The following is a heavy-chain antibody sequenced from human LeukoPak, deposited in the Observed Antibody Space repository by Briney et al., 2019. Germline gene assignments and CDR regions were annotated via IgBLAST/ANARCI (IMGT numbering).Heavy chain of an antibody. V-gene: IGHV4-59*08. CDR2: TSYSGST. CDR1: GGSISSYY. CDR3: LESGYLRYSYGYSAFDI. Sequence: SETLSLTCTVSGGSISSYYWSWVRQPPGKGLEWIGYTSYSGSTDYNPSLKRRLPMSFDTSKNQFSLKLPSVIAADTAVYYCLESGYLRYSYGYSAFDIWGQGTPVTVSS. J-gene: IGHJ3*02. D-gene: IGHD5-18*01.